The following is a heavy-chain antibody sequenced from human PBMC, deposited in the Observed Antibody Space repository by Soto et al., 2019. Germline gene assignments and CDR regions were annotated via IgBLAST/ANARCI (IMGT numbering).Heavy chain of an antibody. CDR2: VYYGGST. V-gene: IGHV4-39*01. CDR1: GGSISSSSYY. Sequence: SETLSLTCTVSGGSISSSSYYWGWIRQPPGKGLEWIGNVYYGGSTYYNPSLKSRVTISVETSKSQFCLKLSSVTAADTAVYYCAGGDYYHSSGYYFYYYTMDVWGQGTTVTVSS. J-gene: IGHJ6*02. CDR3: AGGDYYHSSGYYFYYYTMDV. D-gene: IGHD3-22*01.